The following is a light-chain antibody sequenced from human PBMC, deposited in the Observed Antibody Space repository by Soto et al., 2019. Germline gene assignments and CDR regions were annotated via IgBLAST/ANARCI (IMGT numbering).Light chain of an antibody. J-gene: IGLJ2*01. CDR1: SSDVGHYNY. CDR3: TSYTTSITLI. V-gene: IGLV2-14*03. CDR2: DVS. Sequence: QSALTQPASVSGSPGQSITISCTGTSSDVGHYNYVSWYQQNPGKPPKLMIYDVSNRPSGVSNRFSGSKSGNTASLAISGLQAEDGADYYCTSYTTSITLIFGGGTKLTVL.